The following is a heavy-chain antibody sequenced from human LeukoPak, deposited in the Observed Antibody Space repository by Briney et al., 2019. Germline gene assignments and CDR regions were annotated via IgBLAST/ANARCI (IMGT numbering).Heavy chain of an antibody. D-gene: IGHD3-10*01. V-gene: IGHV3-23*01. CDR2: SIGSDYKT. J-gene: IGHJ6*02. Sequence: PGGSLRLSCAASGFTIGGFAMTWVRQAPGKGLEWVSSIGSDYKTHYSESVKGRFTISRDNGKTSLYLQMNSLRDEDTAVYYCARVIAVVRGGGLSYYYAMDVWGQGTTVTVSS. CDR3: ARVIAVVRGGGLSYYYAMDV. CDR1: GFTIGGFA.